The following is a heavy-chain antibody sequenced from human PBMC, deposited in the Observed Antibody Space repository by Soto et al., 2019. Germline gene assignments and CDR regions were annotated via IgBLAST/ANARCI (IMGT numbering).Heavy chain of an antibody. CDR2: IKSKTDGGTT. V-gene: IGHV3-15*07. D-gene: IGHD3-10*01. J-gene: IGHJ4*02. CDR1: GFTFSNAW. CDR3: TTDAGFVLLWFGVDY. Sequence: EVQLVESGGGLVKPGGSLRLSCAASGFTFSNAWMNWVRQAPGKGLEWVGRIKSKTDGGTTDYAAPVKGRFTISRDDSKNTLYLQMNSLKTEDTAVYYCTTDAGFVLLWFGVDYWGQGTLVTVSS.